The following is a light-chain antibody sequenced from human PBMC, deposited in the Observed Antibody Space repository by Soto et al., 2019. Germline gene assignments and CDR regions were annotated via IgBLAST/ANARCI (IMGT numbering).Light chain of an antibody. CDR2: AAS. CDR3: QQSYSAPYT. J-gene: IGKJ2*01. CDR1: QSISTF. Sequence: DIQMTQSPSSLSASVGDRVTITCRASQSISTFLNWYQRKPGKAPTHLMYAASTLQRGVPSRFSASGFGTEFTLTISSLQPEDFATYYCQQSYSAPYTFGQGTKLEIK. V-gene: IGKV1-39*01.